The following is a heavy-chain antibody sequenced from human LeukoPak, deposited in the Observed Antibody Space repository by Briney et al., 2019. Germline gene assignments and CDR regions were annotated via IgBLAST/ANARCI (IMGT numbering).Heavy chain of an antibody. CDR2: IFPADSDI. CDR3: ARQEYCSGGSCYTWFDP. Sequence: XMPGXGXXXXXXIFPADSDIRYSPSFQGQVTISADKSISTAYLQWSSLKASDTAMYYCARQEYCSGGSCYTWFDPWGQGTLVTVSS. V-gene: IGHV5-51*01. J-gene: IGHJ5*02. D-gene: IGHD2-15*01.